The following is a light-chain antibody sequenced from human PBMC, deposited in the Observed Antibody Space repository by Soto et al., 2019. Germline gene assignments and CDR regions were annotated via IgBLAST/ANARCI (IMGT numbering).Light chain of an antibody. CDR2: GAS. CDR3: QQYGSSGT. CDR1: QSVSSN. V-gene: IGKV3-20*01. Sequence: DIVLTQSPHSLAVSLGERATLSCRASQSVSSNLAWYQQKPGQAPRLLIYGASTRATGIPARFSGSGSGTDFTLTISRLAPEDFAVYYCQQYGSSGTFGQGTKVDIK. J-gene: IGKJ1*01.